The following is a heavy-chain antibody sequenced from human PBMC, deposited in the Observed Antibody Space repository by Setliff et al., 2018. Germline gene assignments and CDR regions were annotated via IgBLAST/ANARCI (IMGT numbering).Heavy chain of an antibody. CDR1: GGSIINNNYY. V-gene: IGHV4-39*01. Sequence: SETLSLTCTVSGGSIINNNYYWGWIRQPPGKGLEWIGTIYYSGTTYYNPSLKSRVTISIDTSKNQFSLNLNSVTAADTAVYYCASNPRKGRSGGYFYDDPYYYYMDIWGKGTTVTVS. CDR2: IYYSGTT. CDR3: ASNPRKGRSGGYFYDDPYYYYMDI. D-gene: IGHD1-26*01. J-gene: IGHJ6*03.